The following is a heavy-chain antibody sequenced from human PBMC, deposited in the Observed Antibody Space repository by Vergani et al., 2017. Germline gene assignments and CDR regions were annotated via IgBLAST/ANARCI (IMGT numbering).Heavy chain of an antibody. CDR3: ARDLRPKGPFWSGFYFPPPTT. CDR2: IRSSSTYM. V-gene: IGHV3-21*01. Sequence: EVQLVESGGGLVKPGGSLRLSCAASGFTFSNFNMNWVRQAPGKGLEWVSSIRSSSTYMDYADSVKGRFTISRDNAKNSLYLQMNSLRAEDTAVYYCARDLRPKGPFWSGFYFPPPTTRGQGTLVIVSS. CDR1: GFTFSNFN. D-gene: IGHD3-3*01. J-gene: IGHJ4*02.